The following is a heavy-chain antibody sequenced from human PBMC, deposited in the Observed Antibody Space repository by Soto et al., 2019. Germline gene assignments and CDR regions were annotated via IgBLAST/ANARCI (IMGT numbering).Heavy chain of an antibody. V-gene: IGHV4-59*12. J-gene: IGHJ6*02. Sequence: PSETLSLTCTVSGGSISSYYWSWIRQPPGKGLEWIGYIYYSGSTSYNPSLKSRVTISVDTSKNQFSLKLSSVTAADTAVYYCARVCGGDCHYGMDVWGQGTTVT. CDR2: IYYSGST. CDR3: ARVCGGDCHYGMDV. D-gene: IGHD2-21*02. CDR1: GGSISSYY.